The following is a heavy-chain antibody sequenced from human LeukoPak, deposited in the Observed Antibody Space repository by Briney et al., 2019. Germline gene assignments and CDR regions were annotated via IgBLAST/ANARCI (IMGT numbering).Heavy chain of an antibody. CDR1: GYTFTGYY. Sequence: ASVKVSCKASGYTFTGYYMHWVRQAPGQGLEWMGWINPNSGGTNYAQKFQGWVTMTRDTSISTAYMELSSLRSEDTAVYYCASNAYCGGDCYPPIDYWGQGTLVTVSS. V-gene: IGHV1-2*04. D-gene: IGHD2-21*02. CDR2: INPNSGGT. CDR3: ASNAYCGGDCYPPIDY. J-gene: IGHJ4*02.